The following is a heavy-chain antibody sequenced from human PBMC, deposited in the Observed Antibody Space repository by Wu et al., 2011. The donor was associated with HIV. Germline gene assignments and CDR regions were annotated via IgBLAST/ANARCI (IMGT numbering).Heavy chain of an antibody. J-gene: IGHJ4*02. CDR3: ARDPPLLYYYDSSGRDAGDY. Sequence: QVQLVQSGAEVKKPGSSVKVSCKASGGTFSSYAISWVRQAPGQGLEWMGRIIPIFGTANYAQKFQGRVTITADKSTSTAYMELSSLRSEDTAVYYCARDPPLLYYYDSSGRDAGDYWGQGTLVTVSS. CDR1: GGTFSSYA. D-gene: IGHD3-22*01. V-gene: IGHV1-69*14. CDR2: IIPIFGTA.